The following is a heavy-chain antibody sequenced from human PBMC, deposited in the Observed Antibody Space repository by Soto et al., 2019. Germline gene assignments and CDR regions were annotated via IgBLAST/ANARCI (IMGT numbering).Heavy chain of an antibody. D-gene: IGHD4-17*01. Sequence: QVRLQESGPGLVKPSETLALTCAVSGVSITDYYWTWIRQAPGEELEWIGFVWYTGITNYNPSLKNRVTLAVDMSKNQFSLELRSVTAADTAVYYCARDHGNNDYRSYFDFWGQGTLVTVSS. CDR1: GVSITDYY. V-gene: IGHV4-59*01. J-gene: IGHJ4*02. CDR2: VWYTGIT. CDR3: ARDHGNNDYRSYFDF.